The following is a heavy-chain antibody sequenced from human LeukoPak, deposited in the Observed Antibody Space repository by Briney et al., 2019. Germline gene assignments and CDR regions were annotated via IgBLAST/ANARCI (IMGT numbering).Heavy chain of an antibody. CDR3: AREMGLNIVATLGY. CDR1: GFTFSNYG. D-gene: IGHD5-12*01. V-gene: IGHV3-33*01. Sequence: PGRSLRLSCAASGFTFSNYGMHWVRRAPGKGLEWVALIWYDGSNKYYADSVQGRFIISRDNSKNTLYLQMNSLRAEDTAVYYCAREMGLNIVATLGYWGQGTLVTVSS. CDR2: IWYDGSNK. J-gene: IGHJ4*02.